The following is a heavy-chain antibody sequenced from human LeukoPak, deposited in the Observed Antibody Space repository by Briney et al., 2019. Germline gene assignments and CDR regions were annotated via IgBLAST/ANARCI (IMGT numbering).Heavy chain of an antibody. CDR3: ATTRPGRGYNYGYAY. J-gene: IGHJ4*02. V-gene: IGHV1-46*01. Sequence: ASVKVSCKASGYTFTSYYMHWVRQAPGQGLEWMGRINPSGGSTSYAQKFQGRVTMTRDMSTSTVYMELSSLTPDDTAVYYCATTRPGRGYNYGYAYWGQGTLVSVSS. CDR1: GYTFTSYY. D-gene: IGHD5-18*01. CDR2: INPSGGST.